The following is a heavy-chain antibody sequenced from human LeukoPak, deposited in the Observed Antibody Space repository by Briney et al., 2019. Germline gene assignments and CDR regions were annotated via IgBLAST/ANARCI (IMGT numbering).Heavy chain of an antibody. CDR2: IYYSGST. V-gene: IGHV4-59*01. CDR1: GGSISSYY. CDR3: ARDIAVAGSLYDAFDI. J-gene: IGHJ3*02. Sequence: SETLSLTCTVSGGSISSYYWSWIRQPPGKGLEWIGYIYYSGSTNYNPSLKSRVTISVDTSKNQFSLKLSSVTAADTAAYYCARDIAVAGSLYDAFDIWGQGTMVTVSS. D-gene: IGHD6-19*01.